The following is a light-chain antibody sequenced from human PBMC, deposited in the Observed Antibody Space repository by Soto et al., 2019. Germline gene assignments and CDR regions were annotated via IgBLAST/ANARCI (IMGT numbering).Light chain of an antibody. CDR3: CSYAGSSTFDVV. Sequence: QSALTQPASVSGSPGQSITISCTGTGSDVGSYNLVSWYQQHPGKAPKLMIYEDSRRPSGVSNRFSGSKSGNTASLTISGLQAEDEADYYCCSYAGSSTFDVVFGGGTKVTVL. J-gene: IGLJ2*01. V-gene: IGLV2-23*02. CDR1: GSDVGSYNL. CDR2: EDS.